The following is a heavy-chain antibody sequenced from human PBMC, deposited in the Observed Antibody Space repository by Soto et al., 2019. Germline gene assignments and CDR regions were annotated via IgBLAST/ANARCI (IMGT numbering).Heavy chain of an antibody. CDR1: GFTFGNYW. CDR2: VSPDGRTA. V-gene: IGHV3-74*01. D-gene: IGHD3-16*01. J-gene: IGHJ4*01. CDR3: ADSWLPPSY. Sequence: GGSLRLSCAVSGFTFGNYWMHWVRQAPGKGLVWVSRVSPDGRTATYADSVKGRFTISRDNAKSTLYLQMNSLRAEHTAVYYCADSWLPPSYGGRGTLVTVSS.